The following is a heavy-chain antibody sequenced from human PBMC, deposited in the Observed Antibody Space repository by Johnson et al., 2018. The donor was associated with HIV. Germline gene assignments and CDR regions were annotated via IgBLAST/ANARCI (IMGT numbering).Heavy chain of an antibody. CDR2: ISYDGSNK. D-gene: IGHD3-22*01. Sequence: QVLLVESGGGVVQPGRSLRLSCAASGFTFSSYGMHWVRQAPGKGLEWVAVISYDGSNKYYADSVKGRFTISRDNAKNSLYLQMNMLRAEDTALYYCARSVGYYDSSAYYYVDAFDIWGQGTMVTVSS. J-gene: IGHJ3*02. CDR1: GFTFSSYG. V-gene: IGHV3-30*03. CDR3: ARSVGYYDSSAYYYVDAFDI.